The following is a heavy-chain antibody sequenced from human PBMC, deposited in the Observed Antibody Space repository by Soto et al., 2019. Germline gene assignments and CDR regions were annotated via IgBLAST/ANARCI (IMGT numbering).Heavy chain of an antibody. CDR1: GFTFSSYS. J-gene: IGHJ6*02. V-gene: IGHV3-21*01. D-gene: IGHD6-19*01. CDR2: ISSSSSYI. CDR3: ARKVAGDNYYYYYGMDV. Sequence: PGGSLRLSCAASGFTFSSYSMNWVRQAPGKGLEWVSSISSSSSYIYYADSVKGRFTISRDNAKNSLYLQMNSLRAEDTAVYYCARKVAGDNYYYYYGMDVWGQGTTVTVSS.